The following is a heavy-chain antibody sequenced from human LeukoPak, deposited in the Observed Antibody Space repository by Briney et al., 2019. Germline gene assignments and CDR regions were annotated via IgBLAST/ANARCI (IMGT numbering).Heavy chain of an antibody. CDR3: ARKLETYCSTTSRSLGATPIDC. V-gene: IGHV1-2*02. J-gene: IGHJ4*02. D-gene: IGHD2-2*01. Sequence: ASVKVSCKASGYTFTDYYIHWVRQAPGQGLEWMGWINPNSGGTNYAQKFQGRVTMTRGTSISPAYMELSRLRSDDTAMFYGARKLETYCSTTSRSLGATPIDCWGQRTLVTVSS. CDR1: GYTFTDYY. CDR2: INPNSGGT.